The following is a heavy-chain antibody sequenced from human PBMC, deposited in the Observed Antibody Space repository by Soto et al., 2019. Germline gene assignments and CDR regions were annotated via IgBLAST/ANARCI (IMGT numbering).Heavy chain of an antibody. CDR3: ATDPRPRGDSNWEFDF. CDR1: GFTFSTYA. V-gene: IGHV3-23*01. D-gene: IGHD6-13*01. J-gene: IGHJ4*02. CDR2: ITGGGTGT. Sequence: EVQLLESGGGLVQPGGSRRRSCAASGFTFSTYAMRWVRQAPGKGLQWVSDITGGGTGTYYADSVKGRFTISRDNSTNTRYLQRNSLRAGDTAVYYCATDPRPRGDSNWEFDFWGQGTLVTVAS.